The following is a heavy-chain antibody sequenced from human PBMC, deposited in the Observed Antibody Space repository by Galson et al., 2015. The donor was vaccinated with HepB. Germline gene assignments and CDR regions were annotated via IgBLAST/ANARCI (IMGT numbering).Heavy chain of an antibody. V-gene: IGHV3-66*04. CDR2: IYRSGGT. J-gene: IGHJ3*01. D-gene: IGHD7-27*01. Sequence: SLRLSCAASGFTVSSNYMNWVRQAPGKGLEWVSLIYRSGGTLYADSVKGRFTISRENSKNTVYLQMNNLRAEDTAVYYCARRTGEGDDAFDFWGQGTMVTVSS. CDR1: GFTVSSNY. CDR3: ARRTGEGDDAFDF.